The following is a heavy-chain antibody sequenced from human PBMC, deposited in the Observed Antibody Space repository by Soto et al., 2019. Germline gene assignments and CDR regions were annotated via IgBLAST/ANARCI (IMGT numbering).Heavy chain of an antibody. CDR3: ATVSGYGLFYFDY. Sequence: SVKVSCKASGGTFSSYAISWVRQAPGQGLEWMGGIIPIFGTANYAQKFQGRVTITADKSTSTAYMELSSLRSEDTAVYYCATVSGYGLFYFDYWGQGTLVTVSS. D-gene: IGHD3-22*01. J-gene: IGHJ4*02. V-gene: IGHV1-69*06. CDR2: IIPIFGTA. CDR1: GGTFSSYA.